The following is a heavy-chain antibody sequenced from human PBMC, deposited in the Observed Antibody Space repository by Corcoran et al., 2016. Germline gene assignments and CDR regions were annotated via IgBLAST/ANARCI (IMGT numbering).Heavy chain of an antibody. J-gene: IGHJ4*02. CDR3: ARLERATIPTGHFDY. D-gene: IGHD5-12*01. CDR2: IYPGDSDT. Sequence: EVQLVQSGAEVKKPGESLKISCKGSGYSFTSYWIGWVRQMPGKGLEWMGIIYPGDSDTRSSPSFQGQVTISADKSISTAYLQWSSLKASDTAMYYWARLERATIPTGHFDYWGQGTLVTVSS. V-gene: IGHV5-51*01. CDR1: GYSFTSYW.